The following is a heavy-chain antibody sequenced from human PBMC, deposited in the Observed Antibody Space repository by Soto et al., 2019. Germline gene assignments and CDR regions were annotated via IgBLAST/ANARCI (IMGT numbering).Heavy chain of an antibody. D-gene: IGHD6-13*01. Sequence: QVQLQESGPGLVKPSQTLSLTCTVSGGSISSGGYYWSWIRQHPGKGLEWIGYIYYSGSTYYNPCLKSRVTISVDTSKNQFSLKLSSVTAADTAVYYCARDQGGQQLSYYGMDVWGQGTTVTVSS. V-gene: IGHV4-31*03. CDR2: IYYSGST. J-gene: IGHJ6*02. CDR1: GGSISSGGYY. CDR3: ARDQGGQQLSYYGMDV.